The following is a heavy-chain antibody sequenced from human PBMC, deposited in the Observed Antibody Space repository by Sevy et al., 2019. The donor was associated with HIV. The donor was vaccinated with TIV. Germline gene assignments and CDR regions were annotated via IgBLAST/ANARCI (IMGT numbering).Heavy chain of an antibody. V-gene: IGHV4-59*13. J-gene: IGHJ4*02. CDR3: ARGSHFDWSLYLDS. CDR2: IYYSGST. Sequence: SETLSLTCTVSGGSISSYYWSWIRQPPGKGLEWIGYIYYSGSTNYNPSLKSRVTISVDTSKNQFSLKLSSVTAADTAVYYCARGSHFDWSLYLDSWGQGIMVTVSS. CDR1: GGSISSYY. D-gene: IGHD3-9*01.